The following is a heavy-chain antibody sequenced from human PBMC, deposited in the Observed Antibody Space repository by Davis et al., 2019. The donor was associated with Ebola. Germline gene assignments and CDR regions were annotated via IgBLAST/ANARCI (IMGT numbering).Heavy chain of an antibody. CDR1: GFTVSTKF. V-gene: IGHV3-53*01. D-gene: IGHD6-19*01. Sequence: GGSLKISCAASGFTVSTKFMGWVRQAPGKGLEWVSVIFADGSTYDTDSVKGRFTISRDNSKNTLYLQINSLRAEDTAVYYCARLVSYSSGRYDYFDYWGQGTVVTVSS. CDR3: ARLVSYSSGRYDYFDY. CDR2: IFADGST. J-gene: IGHJ4*02.